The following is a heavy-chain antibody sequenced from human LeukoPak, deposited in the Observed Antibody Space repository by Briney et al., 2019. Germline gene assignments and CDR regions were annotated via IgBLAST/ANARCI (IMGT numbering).Heavy chain of an antibody. CDR2: IYTSGRT. Sequence: SETLSLTCTVSGGSISYYYWNWIRQPAGKGLEWIGRIYTSGRTYYNPSLKSRVSMSVDTSKNQFSLKLSSVTAADTAVYYCARGYQQYYYYYMDVWGKGTTVTISS. J-gene: IGHJ6*03. CDR1: GGSISYYY. D-gene: IGHD2-2*01. CDR3: ARGYQQYYYYYMDV. V-gene: IGHV4-4*07.